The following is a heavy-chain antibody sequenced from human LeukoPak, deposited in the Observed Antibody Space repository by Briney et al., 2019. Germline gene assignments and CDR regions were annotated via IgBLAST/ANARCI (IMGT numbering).Heavy chain of an antibody. CDR1: GGSIRSYY. D-gene: IGHD2-2*01. J-gene: IGHJ4*02. Sequence: AETLSLTCTVSGGSIRSYYWSWIRQPPGKGLEFIGYIYDSGSTNYNPSLKSRVTISVDTSKNQFSLKLRSVTAADTAVYYCAVRPPGDYWGQGTLVTVSS. V-gene: IGHV4-59*01. CDR2: IYDSGST. CDR3: AVRPPGDY.